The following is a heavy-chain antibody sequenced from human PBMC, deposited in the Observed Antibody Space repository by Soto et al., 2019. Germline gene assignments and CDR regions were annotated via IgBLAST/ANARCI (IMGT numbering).Heavy chain of an antibody. J-gene: IGHJ6*02. CDR3: ARTFQYCSCGSCYYAKDF. CDR1: GYTCTSYS. D-gene: IGHD2-15*01. V-gene: IGHV1-3*01. Sequence: ASVKGSCNASGYTCTSYSMHWVLQAPGQRLEWMGWINAGNGNTKYSQKFQGRVTITRDTSASTAYMELSSLRSEDTAVYYCARTFQYCSCGSCYYAKDFSGQGTTDIVSS. CDR2: INAGNGNT.